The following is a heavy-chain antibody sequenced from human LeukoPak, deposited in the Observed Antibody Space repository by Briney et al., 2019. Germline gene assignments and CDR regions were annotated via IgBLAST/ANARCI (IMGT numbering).Heavy chain of an antibody. J-gene: IGHJ5*02. CDR2: IYHTGNT. CDR3: ARGFFVRGNPGRWFDP. Sequence: PSETPSLTCAVSGASITSGDYSWNWLRQPPGKGLEWIGYIYHTGNTYYNPSLKSRVTMSVDRSKNQFSLKLSSVTAADTAVYYCARGFFVRGNPGRWFDPWGQGTLVTVSS. V-gene: IGHV4-30-2*01. CDR1: GASITSGDYS. D-gene: IGHD3-10*02.